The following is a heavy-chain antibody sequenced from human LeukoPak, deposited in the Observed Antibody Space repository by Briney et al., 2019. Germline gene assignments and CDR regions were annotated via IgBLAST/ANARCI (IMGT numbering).Heavy chain of an antibody. CDR2: MNPNSGNT. V-gene: IGHV1-8*01. Sequence: ASVKVSSKASVYTFTSYDINWVRQAPGQGLEWMGWMNPNSGNTGYTHKFQGRVTMTRNTSITTAYMELSSLRSEDTAVYYCARVIAVAGTNYYYYYMDVWGKGTTVTVSS. CDR3: ARVIAVAGTNYYYYYMDV. J-gene: IGHJ6*03. D-gene: IGHD6-19*01. CDR1: VYTFTSYD.